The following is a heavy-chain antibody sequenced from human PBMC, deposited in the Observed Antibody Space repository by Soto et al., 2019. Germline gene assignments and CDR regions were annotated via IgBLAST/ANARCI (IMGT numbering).Heavy chain of an antibody. Sequence: SVKVSCKASGGTVSNYTISWVRQAPGQGLEWMGRIIPILGIANYAQKFQGRVTITADKSTSTAYMELSSLRSEDTAVYYCARGVDYYGSGSYRYYYMDVWGKGTTVTVSS. CDR1: GGTVSNYT. D-gene: IGHD3-10*01. CDR2: IIPILGIA. V-gene: IGHV1-69*02. J-gene: IGHJ6*03. CDR3: ARGVDYYGSGSYRYYYMDV.